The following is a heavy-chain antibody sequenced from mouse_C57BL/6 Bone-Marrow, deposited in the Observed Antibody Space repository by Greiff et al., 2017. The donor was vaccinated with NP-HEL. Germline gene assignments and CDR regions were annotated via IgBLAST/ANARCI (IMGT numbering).Heavy chain of an antibody. Sequence: VQLQQPGAELVKPGASVKVSCKASGYTFTSYWMHWVKQRPGQGLEWIGRIHPSDSDTNYNQKFKGKATLTVDKSSSTAYMQLSSLTSEDSAVYYWAIGMVTTRYAMDYWGQGTSVTVSS. J-gene: IGHJ4*01. CDR3: AIGMVTTRYAMDY. CDR2: IHPSDSDT. CDR1: GYTFTSYW. D-gene: IGHD2-2*01. V-gene: IGHV1-74*01.